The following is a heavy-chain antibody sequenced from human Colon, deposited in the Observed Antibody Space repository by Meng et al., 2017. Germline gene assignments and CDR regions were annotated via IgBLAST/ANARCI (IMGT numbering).Heavy chain of an antibody. Sequence: VQLVESGGGVVQPGRSLRLSCAASGVTFSRYAMHWVRQAPGKGPEWVAVISSDGSRKYCADSVKGRFTISRDNSKSTLYLQMSSLRVEDTAVYYCAKDGGIGFTDFDYWGQGTLVTVSS. V-gene: IGHV3-30*07. D-gene: IGHD3-16*01. CDR3: AKDGGIGFTDFDY. CDR1: GVTFSRYA. CDR2: ISSDGSRK. J-gene: IGHJ4*02.